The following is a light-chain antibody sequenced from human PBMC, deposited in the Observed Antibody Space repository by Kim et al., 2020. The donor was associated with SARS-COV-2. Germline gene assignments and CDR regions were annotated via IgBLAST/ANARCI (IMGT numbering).Light chain of an antibody. V-gene: IGKV3-15*01. CDR1: QSISSS. Sequence: SLSNGERATLSCRASQSISSSLAWYQQKPGQAPRVLIYGASARATGIPARFSGSGSGTEFTLTISNVQSEDFAVYYCQQYAYWRAFGQGTRLEIK. J-gene: IGKJ5*01. CDR3: QQYAYWRA. CDR2: GAS.